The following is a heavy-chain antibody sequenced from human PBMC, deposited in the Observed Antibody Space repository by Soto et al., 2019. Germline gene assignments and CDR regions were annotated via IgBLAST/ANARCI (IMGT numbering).Heavy chain of an antibody. CDR3: AKHPFSAFSWFGP. CDR2: LTGSGGVT. V-gene: IGHV3-23*01. Sequence: EVQLLESGGGLVQPGGSLRLSCAASGFTFSNYAMSWVRQAPGKGLEWVSSLTGSGGVTYYADSVKGRFAISRDNSKNSLYLQLNSLRAEDTAIYYCAKHPFSAFSWFGPWGQGTLVTVSS. D-gene: IGHD3-16*01. J-gene: IGHJ5*02. CDR1: GFTFSNYA.